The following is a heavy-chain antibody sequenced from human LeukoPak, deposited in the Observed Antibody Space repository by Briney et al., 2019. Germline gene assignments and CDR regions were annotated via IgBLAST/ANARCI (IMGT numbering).Heavy chain of an antibody. D-gene: IGHD4-23*01. J-gene: IGHJ4*02. CDR1: GYTFTSYG. CDR3: ARDLRGYGDYVAY. CDR2: ISAYNGNT. V-gene: IGHV1-18*01. Sequence: ASVKVSCKASGYTFTSYGISWVRQAPGQGLEWMGWISAYNGNTNYAQKLQGRVTMTTDTSTSTADMELRSLRSDDTAVYYCARDLRGYGDYVAYWGQGTLVTVSS.